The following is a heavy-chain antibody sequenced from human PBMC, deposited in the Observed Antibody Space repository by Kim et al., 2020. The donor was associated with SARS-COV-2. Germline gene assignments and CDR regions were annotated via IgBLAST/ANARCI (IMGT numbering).Heavy chain of an antibody. CDR2: VYYSGTT. CDR3: ARTTAGRVGWNYRFDP. D-gene: IGHD1-7*01. CDR1: GGSINRDY. Sequence: SETLSLMCTVSGGSINRDYWSWIRQPPGKGLEWIGYVYYSGTTNYNPSLKSRVTILVDTSKNQFSLKLSSVTAADTAVYYCARTTAGRVGWNYRFDPLGQGALVTVSS. V-gene: IGHV4-59*12. J-gene: IGHJ5*02.